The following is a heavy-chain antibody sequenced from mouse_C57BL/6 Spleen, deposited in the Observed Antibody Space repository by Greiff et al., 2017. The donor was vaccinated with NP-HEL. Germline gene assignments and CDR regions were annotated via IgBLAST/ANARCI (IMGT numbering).Heavy chain of an antibody. J-gene: IGHJ1*03. V-gene: IGHV5-17*01. CDR2: ISSGSSTI. Sequence: EVHLVESGGGLVKPGGSLKLSCAASGFTFSDYGMHWVRQAPEKGLEWVAYISSGSSTIYYADTVKGRFTISRDNAKNTLFLQMTSLRSEDTAMYYCARESDYYGSSYAYFDVWGTGTTVTVSS. D-gene: IGHD1-1*01. CDR3: ARESDYYGSSYAYFDV. CDR1: GFTFSDYG.